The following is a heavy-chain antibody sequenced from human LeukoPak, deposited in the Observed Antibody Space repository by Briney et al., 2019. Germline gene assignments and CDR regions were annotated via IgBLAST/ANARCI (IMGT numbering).Heavy chain of an antibody. CDR3: AKGIYGWDAFDI. Sequence: GGSLRLSCAASGFTFSSYGMHWVRQAPGKGLEWVAVISYDGSNKYYADSVKGRFTISRDNSKNTLYLQMNSLRAEDMALYYCAKGIYGWDAFDIWGQGTMVTVSS. V-gene: IGHV3-30*18. CDR2: ISYDGSNK. CDR1: GFTFSSYG. J-gene: IGHJ3*02. D-gene: IGHD3-10*01.